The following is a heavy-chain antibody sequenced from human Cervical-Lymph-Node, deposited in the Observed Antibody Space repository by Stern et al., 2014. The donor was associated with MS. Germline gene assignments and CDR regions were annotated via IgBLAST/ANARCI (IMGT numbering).Heavy chain of an antibody. D-gene: IGHD2-2*01. V-gene: IGHV4-59*01. Sequence: VQLVESGPGLVKPSETLSLTCTVSGGSITTYYWSWIRQPPGQGLEWIGYFDNTGSTTYNPSLKSRVTISADTSKNQLSLKLTSVTTADTAVYYCARNAVFDYWGQGILVTVS. CDR2: FDNTGST. CDR3: ARNAVFDY. CDR1: GGSITTYY. J-gene: IGHJ4*02.